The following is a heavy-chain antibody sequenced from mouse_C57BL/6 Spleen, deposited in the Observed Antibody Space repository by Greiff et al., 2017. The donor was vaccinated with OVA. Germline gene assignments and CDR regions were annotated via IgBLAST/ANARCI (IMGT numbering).Heavy chain of an antibody. CDR3: ARSIYDGYYGDAMDY. CDR2: IYPGDGDT. Sequence: QVQLQQSGPELVKPGASVKISCKASGYAFSSSWMNWVKQRPGKGLEWIGRIYPGDGDTNYNGKFKGKATLTADKSSSTAYMQLSSLTSEDSAVYFCARSIYDGYYGDAMDYWGQGTSVTVSS. CDR1: GYAFSSSW. D-gene: IGHD2-3*01. J-gene: IGHJ4*01. V-gene: IGHV1-82*01.